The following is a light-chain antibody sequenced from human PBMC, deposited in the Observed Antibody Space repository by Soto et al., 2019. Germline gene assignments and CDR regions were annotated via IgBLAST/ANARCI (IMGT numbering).Light chain of an antibody. V-gene: IGLV2-11*01. CDR3: CAYAGSYSWV. CDR1: SSDVGGFNY. Sequence: QSALTQPRSVSGSPGRSLTISCTGTSSDVGGFNYVSWYQQHPGKAPKLMISDVSKRPSGVADRFSGSKSGNTASLTISGLQAEDEADYYCCAYAGSYSWVFGGGTKVTVL. CDR2: DVS. J-gene: IGLJ3*02.